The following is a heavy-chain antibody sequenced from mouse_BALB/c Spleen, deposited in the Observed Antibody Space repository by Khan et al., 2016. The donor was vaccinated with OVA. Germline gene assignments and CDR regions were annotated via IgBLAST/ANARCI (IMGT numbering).Heavy chain of an antibody. CDR1: GYTFINYW. CDR2: INPSTGYT. J-gene: IGHJ2*01. D-gene: IGHD1-1*01. CDR3: ARRGLRWDFDY. Sequence: QVRLQQSGAELAKPGASVKMSCKASGYTFINYWILWVKQRPGQGLEWIGYINPSTGYTEYNQNFKDKATLTADTSSSTAYMQLSSLTSEDSAVYYCARRGLRWDFDYWGKGTTLTVSS. V-gene: IGHV1-7*01.